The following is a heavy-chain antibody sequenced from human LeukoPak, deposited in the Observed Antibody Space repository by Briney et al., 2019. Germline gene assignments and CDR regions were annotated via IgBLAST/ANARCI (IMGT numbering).Heavy chain of an antibody. CDR1: GFTFSSYE. Sequence: GGSLRLSCAASGFTFSSYEMNWVRQAPGKGLEWVSYISSSGSTIYYADSVKGRFTISRDNAKNSLYLQMNSLRAEDTAVYYCARGAKWLRSGFDYWGQGTLVTVSS. CDR2: ISSSGSTI. CDR3: ARGAKWLRSGFDY. V-gene: IGHV3-48*03. D-gene: IGHD5-12*01. J-gene: IGHJ4*02.